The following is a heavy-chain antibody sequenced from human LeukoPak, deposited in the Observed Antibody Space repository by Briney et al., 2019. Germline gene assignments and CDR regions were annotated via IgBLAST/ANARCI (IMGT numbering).Heavy chain of an antibody. CDR2: ISPSGST. J-gene: IGHJ4*02. Sequence: SSETLSLTCTVSGGSISSASYYWSWIRQPAGKGLEWIGRISPSGSTNYNPSLKGRVTISADTSKKQFSLKVTSVTAADTAVYYCARPSGATPFKRFDYWGQGTLVTVSS. CDR1: GGSISSASYY. CDR3: ARPSGATPFKRFDY. D-gene: IGHD1-26*01. V-gene: IGHV4-61*02.